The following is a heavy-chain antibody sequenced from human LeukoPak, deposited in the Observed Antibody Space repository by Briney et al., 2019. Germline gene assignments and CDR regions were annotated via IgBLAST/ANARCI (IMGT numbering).Heavy chain of an antibody. CDR3: ARDPRITIFGVVIVGAFDI. D-gene: IGHD3-3*01. V-gene: IGHV1-69*13. CDR2: IIPIFGTA. Sequence: SVKVSCKASGGTFSSYAISWVRQAPGQGLEWMGGIIPIFGTANYAQKFQGRVTITADESTSTAYMELSSLRSEDTAVYYCARDPRITIFGVVIVGAFDIWGQGTMVTVSS. J-gene: IGHJ3*02. CDR1: GGTFSSYA.